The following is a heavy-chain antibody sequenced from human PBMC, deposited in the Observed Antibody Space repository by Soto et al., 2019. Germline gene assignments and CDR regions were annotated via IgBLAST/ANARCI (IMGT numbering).Heavy chain of an antibody. V-gene: IGHV1-18*04. CDR2: ISAYNGDT. J-gene: IGHJ4*02. CDR3: ARDWSRYYDNSGLIWFY. Sequence: QIQLVQSGGEVKTPGASVKVSCKAFGYTFRSYGISWVRQAPGQGLEWVGWISAYNGDTHYAPKFQDRITLTTETSTDTAYMELRSLRLDDTAVYYCARDWSRYYDNSGLIWFYWGQGSLVTVSS. D-gene: IGHD3-22*01. CDR1: GYTFRSYG.